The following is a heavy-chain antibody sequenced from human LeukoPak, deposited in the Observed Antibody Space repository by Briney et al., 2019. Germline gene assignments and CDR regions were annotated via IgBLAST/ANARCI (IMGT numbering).Heavy chain of an antibody. D-gene: IGHD3-10*01. Sequence: RSGGSLRLSCAASGFTFSSYGMHWVRQAPGKGLEWVSSISSSSSYIYYADSVKGRFTISRDNAKNSLYLQMNSLRAEDTAVYYCARDFAREFTIDYWGQGTLVTVSS. J-gene: IGHJ4*02. V-gene: IGHV3-21*01. CDR1: GFTFSSYG. CDR2: ISSSSSYI. CDR3: ARDFAREFTIDY.